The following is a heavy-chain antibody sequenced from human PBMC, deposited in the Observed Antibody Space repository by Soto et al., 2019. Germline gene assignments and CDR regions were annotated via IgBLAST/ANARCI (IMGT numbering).Heavy chain of an antibody. Sequence: GGSLRLSCAASGFTFSSYAMSWVRQAPGKGLEWVSAISGSGGSTYYADSVKGQFTISRDNSKNTLYLQMNSLRAEDTAVYYCASDCSSTSCYDYWGQGTLVTVSS. J-gene: IGHJ4*03. CDR3: ASDCSSTSCYDY. V-gene: IGHV3-23*01. CDR1: GFTFSSYA. D-gene: IGHD2-2*01. CDR2: ISGSGGST.